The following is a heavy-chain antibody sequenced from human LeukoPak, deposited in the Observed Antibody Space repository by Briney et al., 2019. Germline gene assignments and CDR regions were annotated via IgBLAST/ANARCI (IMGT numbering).Heavy chain of an antibody. CDR3: ARRGVLLWFGELSLRPANWFDP. CDR1: GGSFSGYY. D-gene: IGHD3-10*01. J-gene: IGHJ5*02. V-gene: IGHV4-34*01. CDR2: INHSGST. Sequence: PSETLSLTCAVYGGSFSGYYWSWIRQPPGKGLEWIGEINHSGSTNYNPSLKSRVTISVDTSKNQFSLKLSSVTAADTAVYYCARRGVLLWFGELSLRPANWFDPWGQGTLVTVSS.